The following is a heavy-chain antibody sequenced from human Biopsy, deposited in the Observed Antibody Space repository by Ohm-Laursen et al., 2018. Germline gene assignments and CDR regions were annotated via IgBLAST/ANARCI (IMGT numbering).Heavy chain of an antibody. D-gene: IGHD2/OR15-2a*01. CDR3: AKNLAVSSYALDI. J-gene: IGHJ3*02. V-gene: IGHV4-39*01. Sequence: TLSLTCSVSGVSISSTTYYWGWIRQPPGKGLEWIGSIHYSGTTYYHASLRSRVTISVDKSKNQFSLKLGSVTAADTAVYYCAKNLAVSSYALDIWGQGTMVTVSS. CDR2: IHYSGTT. CDR1: GVSISSTTYY.